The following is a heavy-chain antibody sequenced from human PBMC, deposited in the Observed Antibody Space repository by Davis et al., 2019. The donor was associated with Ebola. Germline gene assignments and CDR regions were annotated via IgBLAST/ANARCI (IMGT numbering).Heavy chain of an antibody. V-gene: IGHV1-3*01. CDR3: AREGGGYGYFDY. D-gene: IGHD3-22*01. CDR1: GYIFTNYL. CDR2: INVGNGNT. J-gene: IGHJ4*02. Sequence: ASVKVSSKASGYIFTNYLIHWMRQAPGQSLEWMGWINVGNGNTKYSQKFQGRVTITRVTSASTAYMELSSLTSQDTSVYYCAREGGGYGYFDYWGQGTLVTVSS.